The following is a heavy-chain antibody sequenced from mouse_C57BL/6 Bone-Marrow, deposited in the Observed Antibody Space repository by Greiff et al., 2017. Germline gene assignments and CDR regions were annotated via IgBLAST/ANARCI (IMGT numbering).Heavy chain of an antibody. D-gene: IGHD1-1*01. Sequence: VQLQQSGAELVKPGASVKLSCTASGFNINDYYMHWVKQRTEQGLEWIGRIDPEDGETKYAPKFQGKATITADTSSNTAYLQLSSLTSEDTAVYYGACASNTTVSYFDFWGQGTTLTVSA. V-gene: IGHV14-2*01. CDR3: ACASNTTVSYFDF. CDR1: GFNINDYY. J-gene: IGHJ2*01. CDR2: IDPEDGET.